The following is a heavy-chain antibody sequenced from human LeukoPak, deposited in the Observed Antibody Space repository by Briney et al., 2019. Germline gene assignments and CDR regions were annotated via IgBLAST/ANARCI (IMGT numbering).Heavy chain of an antibody. D-gene: IGHD3-22*01. CDR1: GGTFSSYA. CDR3: ARDYPDYYDSSGYYGAFFDY. V-gene: IGHV1-69*13. Sequence: ASVKVSCKASGGTFSSYAISWVRQAPGQGLEWMGGINPIFGTANYAQKFQGRVTITADESTSTAYMELSSLRSEDTAVYYCARDYPDYYDSSGYYGAFFDYWGQGTLVTVSS. J-gene: IGHJ4*02. CDR2: INPIFGTA.